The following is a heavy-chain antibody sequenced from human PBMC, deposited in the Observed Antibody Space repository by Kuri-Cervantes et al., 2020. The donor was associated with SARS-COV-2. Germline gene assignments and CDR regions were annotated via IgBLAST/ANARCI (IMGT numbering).Heavy chain of an antibody. CDR1: GYTFTGYY. CDR2: INPNSGGT. Sequence: VSVKVSCKASGYTFTGYYMHWVRQAPGQGLEWMGWINPNSGGTNYAQKFQGWVTMTRGTSISTVYMELSRLRSDDTAVYYCARSTLFRRLVVISQGGAFDIWGQGTMVTVSS. CDR3: ARSTLFRRLVVISQGGAFDI. V-gene: IGHV1-2*04. J-gene: IGHJ3*02. D-gene: IGHD3-22*01.